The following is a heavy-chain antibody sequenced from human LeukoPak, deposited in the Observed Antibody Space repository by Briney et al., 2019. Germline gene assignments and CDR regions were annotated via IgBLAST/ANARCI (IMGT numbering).Heavy chain of an antibody. D-gene: IGHD2-2*01. CDR3: ARDQIQHCSSRRCYVIDN. CDR1: GFTFDIYA. V-gene: IGHV3-30*04. Sequence: GGSLRLSCAASGFTFDIYAMHWVRQAPGKGLEWVAVMSYDGSNKYYAGSVKGRFTISRDNSQNTVHLQMSSLRVADTAVYYCARDQIQHCSSRRCYVIDNWGPGTLVAVSS. J-gene: IGHJ4*02. CDR2: MSYDGSNK.